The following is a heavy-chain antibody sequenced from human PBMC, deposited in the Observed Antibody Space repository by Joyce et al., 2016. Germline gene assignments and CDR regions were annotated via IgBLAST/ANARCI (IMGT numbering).Heavy chain of an antibody. V-gene: IGHV1-2*02. D-gene: IGHD2-15*01. CDR2: INCNTGDT. CDR1: GYTFAVYY. Sequence: QVQLVQSGAEVKQPGASVKVSCKASGYTFAVYYIHWVRQAPGRGLEVMGGINCNTGDTHYVQRFQDRVTMTRDTSITTAYMELSRLRSDDAAVYYCARDDTEHGRGGRCYPLWGQGTLVTVSS. CDR3: ARDDTEHGRGGRCYPL. J-gene: IGHJ4*02.